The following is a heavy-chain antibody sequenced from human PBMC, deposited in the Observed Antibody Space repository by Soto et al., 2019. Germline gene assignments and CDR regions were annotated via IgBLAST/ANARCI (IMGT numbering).Heavy chain of an antibody. D-gene: IGHD2-2*01. Sequence: EGSLRLSCAASGFTVSSNYMSWVRQAPGKGLEWVSVIYSGGSTYYADSVKGRFTISRDNSKNTLYLQMNSLRAEDTAVYYCARGGRGVVVPAATFDYWGQGTLVTVSS. CDR2: IYSGGST. CDR1: GFTVSSNY. CDR3: ARGGRGVVVPAATFDY. V-gene: IGHV3-66*01. J-gene: IGHJ4*02.